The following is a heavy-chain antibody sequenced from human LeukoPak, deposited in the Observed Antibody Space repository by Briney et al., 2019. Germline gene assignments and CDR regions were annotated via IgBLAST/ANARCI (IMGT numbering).Heavy chain of an antibody. J-gene: IGHJ3*02. D-gene: IGHD3-22*01. CDR2: IRSKAN. Sequence: GGSLRLSCAASGFTFSGSAIHWVRQASGKGLEWVGRIRSKANYVESVKGRFTISRDDSKNTAYLQMNSLKTEDTAVYYCAKARFFGGSSGSNAFDIWGQGTMVTVSS. CDR3: AKARFFGGSSGSNAFDI. V-gene: IGHV3-73*01. CDR1: GFTFSGSA.